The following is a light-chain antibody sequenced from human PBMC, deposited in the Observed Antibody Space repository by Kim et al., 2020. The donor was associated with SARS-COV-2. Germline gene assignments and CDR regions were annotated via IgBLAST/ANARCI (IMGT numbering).Light chain of an antibody. J-gene: IGLJ7*01. CDR3: NSRDSSGNHAV. CDR1: SLRSYY. Sequence: LGQTVRITCQGASLRSYYASWYQQKPGQAPVLVIYGKNNRPSGIPDRFSGSSSGNTASLTITGAQAEDEADYYCNSRDSSGNHAVFGGGTQLTVL. V-gene: IGLV3-19*01. CDR2: GKN.